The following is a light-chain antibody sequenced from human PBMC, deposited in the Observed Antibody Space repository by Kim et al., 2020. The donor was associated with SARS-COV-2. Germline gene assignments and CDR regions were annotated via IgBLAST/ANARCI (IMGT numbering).Light chain of an antibody. Sequence: SSELTQDPAVSVALGQTVRITCQGDSLRSYYASWYQQKPGQAPVLVIYGKNNRPSGIPDRFSGSSSGNTASLTITGAQPEDEADYYCHSRDSSGNHLKVF. V-gene: IGLV3-19*01. CDR2: GKN. J-gene: IGLJ1*01. CDR1: SLRSYY. CDR3: HSRDSSGNHLKV.